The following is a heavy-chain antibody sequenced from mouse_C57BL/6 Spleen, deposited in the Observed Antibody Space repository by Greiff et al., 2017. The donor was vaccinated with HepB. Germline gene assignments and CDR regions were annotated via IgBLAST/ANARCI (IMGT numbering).Heavy chain of an antibody. CDR2: IYPRDGST. D-gene: IGHD1-1*01. Sequence: QVQLKESGPELVKPGASVKLSCKASGYTFTSYDINWVKQRPGQGLEWIGWIYPRDGSTKYNEKFKGKATLTVDTSSSTSYMELHSLTSEDSAVYFCARRYYYGSSGYWGQGTTLTVSS. CDR1: GYTFTSYD. J-gene: IGHJ2*01. V-gene: IGHV1-85*01. CDR3: ARRYYYGSSGY.